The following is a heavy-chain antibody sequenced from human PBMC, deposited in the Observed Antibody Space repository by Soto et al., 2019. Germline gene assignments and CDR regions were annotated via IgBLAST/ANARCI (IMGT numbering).Heavy chain of an antibody. CDR3: ARHKDCSGGSCNAVGYYYGLDV. CDR2: IYHNGSP. D-gene: IGHD2-15*01. J-gene: IGHJ6*02. V-gene: IGHV4-30-2*03. CDR1: GGSMSSGGYS. Sequence: SETLSLTCAVSGGSMSSGGYSWSWIRQPPGKGLEWIGYIYHNGSPYYNPSLKSRVTISVDTSKNQFSLRLSSVTAADTAVYYCARHKDCSGGSCNAVGYYYGLDVWGQGTTVTVSS.